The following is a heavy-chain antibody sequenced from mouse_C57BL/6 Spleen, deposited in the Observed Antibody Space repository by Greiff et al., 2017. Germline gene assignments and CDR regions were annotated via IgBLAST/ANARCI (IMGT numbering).Heavy chain of an antibody. V-gene: IGHV1-53*01. CDR1: GYTFTSYW. Sequence: QVQLQQPGTELVKPGASVKLSCKASGYTFTSYWMHWVKQRPGQGLEWIGNINPSNGGTNYNEKFKSKATLTVDKSSSTAYMQLSSLTSEDSAVYYCARPRAYYYGSGGYFDDGGQGTTLTVSS. D-gene: IGHD1-1*01. CDR3: ARPRAYYYGSGGYFDD. CDR2: INPSNGGT. J-gene: IGHJ2*01.